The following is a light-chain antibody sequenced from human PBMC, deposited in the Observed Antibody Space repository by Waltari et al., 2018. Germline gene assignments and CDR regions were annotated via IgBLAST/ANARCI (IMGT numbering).Light chain of an antibody. CDR1: SGDVGGYNY. Sequence: QSALTQPASVSGSPGQSITISCTGTSGDVGGYNYVSWYQQHPGKAPKLMIYDVSSRPSGISVRFSGSKSGNTASLTISGLQAEDEADYYCSSLTSRITLVVFGGGTKLTVL. J-gene: IGLJ2*01. V-gene: IGLV2-14*01. CDR3: SSLTSRITLVV. CDR2: DVS.